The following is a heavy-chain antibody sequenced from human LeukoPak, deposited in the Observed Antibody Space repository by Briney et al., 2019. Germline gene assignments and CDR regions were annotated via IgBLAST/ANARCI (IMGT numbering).Heavy chain of an antibody. V-gene: IGHV4-59*11. CDR3: ASSPRPRVSPHYYYYMDV. CDR1: GGSISSHY. D-gene: IGHD6-13*01. J-gene: IGHJ6*03. CDR2: IYYSGST. Sequence: SETLSLTCTVSGGSISSHYWSWIRQPPGKGLEWIGYIYYSGSTNYNPSLKSRVTISVDTSKNQFSLKLSSVTDADTAVYYCASSPRPRVSPHYYYYMDVWGKGTTVTVSS.